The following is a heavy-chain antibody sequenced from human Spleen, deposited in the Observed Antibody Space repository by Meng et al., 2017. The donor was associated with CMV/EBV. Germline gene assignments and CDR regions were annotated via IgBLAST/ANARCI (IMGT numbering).Heavy chain of an antibody. CDR3: ARPHDFWSGYYFTA. J-gene: IGHJ5*02. V-gene: IGHV3-20*03. D-gene: IGHD3-3*01. Sequence: ASGFTFDDYGMVWVRPAPGKGLEWVSGINWNGGSTGYADSVKGRFTISRDNAKNSLYLQMNSLRAEATALYYCARPHDFWSGYYFTAWGQGTLVTVSS. CDR1: GFTFDDYG. CDR2: INWNGGST.